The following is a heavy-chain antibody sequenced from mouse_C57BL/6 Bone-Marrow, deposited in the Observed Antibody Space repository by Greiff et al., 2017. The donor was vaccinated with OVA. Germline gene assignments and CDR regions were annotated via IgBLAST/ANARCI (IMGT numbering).Heavy chain of an antibody. V-gene: IGHV1-81*01. CDR2: IYPRSGNT. CDR3: ARGLRLSGFAY. J-gene: IGHJ3*01. D-gene: IGHD2-2*01. CDR1: GYTFTSYG. Sequence: QVQLQQSGAELARPGASVKLSCKASGYTFTSYGISWVKQRTGQGLEWIGEIYPRSGNTYYNEKFKGKATLTADKSSSTAYMELRSLTSEDAAVYFCARGLRLSGFAYWGQGTLVTVSA.